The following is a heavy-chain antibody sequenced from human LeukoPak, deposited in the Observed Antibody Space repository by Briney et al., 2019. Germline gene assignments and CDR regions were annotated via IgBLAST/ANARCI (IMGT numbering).Heavy chain of an antibody. J-gene: IGHJ3*02. V-gene: IGHV3-13*01. D-gene: IGHD3-10*01. CDR2: IGTAGDT. Sequence: PGGSLRLSCAASEFTFSSYDMHWVRQATGKGLEWVSAIGTAGDTYYPGSVKGRFTISRENAKNSLYLQMNSLRAGDTAVYYCARYGSGSNAFDIWGQGTMVTVSS. CDR1: EFTFSSYD. CDR3: ARYGSGSNAFDI.